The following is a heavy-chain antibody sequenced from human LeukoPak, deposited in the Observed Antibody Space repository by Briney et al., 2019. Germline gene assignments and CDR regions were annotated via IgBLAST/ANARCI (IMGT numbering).Heavy chain of an antibody. J-gene: IGHJ3*02. Sequence: GGSLRLSCAASGFTFSNAWMSWVRQAPGKGLEWVGLIKSKTDGGTTDYAAPVKGRFTISRDDSKNTLYLQMNSLKTEDTAVYYCMSSGYGDAFDIWGQGTMVTVSS. CDR3: MSSGYGDAFDI. CDR1: GFTFSNAW. D-gene: IGHD3-22*01. V-gene: IGHV3-15*01. CDR2: IKSKTDGGTT.